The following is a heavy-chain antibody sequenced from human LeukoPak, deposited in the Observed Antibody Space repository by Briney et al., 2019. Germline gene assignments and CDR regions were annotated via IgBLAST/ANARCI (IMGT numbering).Heavy chain of an antibody. J-gene: IGHJ5*02. CDR1: GGSISSYY. CDR2: IYYSGST. Sequence: SETLSLTCTVSGGSISSYYWSWLRQPPGKGLEWIGYIYYSGSTNYNPSLKSRVTISVDTSKNQFSLKLSSVTAADTAVYYCARVVGSGAWFDPWGQGTLVTVSS. D-gene: IGHD3-10*01. V-gene: IGHV4-59*01. CDR3: ARVVGSGAWFDP.